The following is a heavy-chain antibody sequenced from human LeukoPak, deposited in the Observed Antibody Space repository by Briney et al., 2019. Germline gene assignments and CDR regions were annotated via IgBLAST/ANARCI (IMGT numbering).Heavy chain of an antibody. CDR2: IYYSGST. J-gene: IGHJ4*02. CDR1: GGSISSSSYY. Sequence: SETLSLTCTVSGGSISSSSYYWGWIRQPPGKGLEWIGSIYYSGSTYYNPSLKSRVTISVDTSKNQFSLKLSSVTAADTAVYYCARHVFFGELAHFDYWGQGTLVTASS. D-gene: IGHD3-10*01. V-gene: IGHV4-39*01. CDR3: ARHVFFGELAHFDY.